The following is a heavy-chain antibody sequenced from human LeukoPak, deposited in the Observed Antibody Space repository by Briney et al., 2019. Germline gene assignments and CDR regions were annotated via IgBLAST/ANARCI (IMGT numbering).Heavy chain of an antibody. Sequence: GGSLRLSCAASGFTFSSYAMSWFRQASGLGLEWVSSIDARGSSTYYADSVTGRFTISRDNSQSTLYLQMNSLRAEDAALYYCAKDHMPRAMFYFDFWGQGTLVTVSS. V-gene: IGHV3-23*01. CDR3: AKDHMPRAMFYFDF. CDR1: GFTFSSYA. CDR2: IDARGSST. J-gene: IGHJ4*02. D-gene: IGHD3-10*02.